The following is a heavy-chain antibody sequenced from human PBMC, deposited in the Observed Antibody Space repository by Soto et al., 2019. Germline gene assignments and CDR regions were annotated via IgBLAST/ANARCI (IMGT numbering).Heavy chain of an antibody. J-gene: IGHJ4*01. CDR2: IYYSGST. Sequence: SETLSLTCTVSGGSVSSGSYYWSWIRQPPGKGLEWIGYIYYSGSTNYNPSLKSRVTISVDTSKNQFSLKLSSVTAADTAVYYCARDPNLYCSGTDCYVYWGHGTLVTVSS. CDR3: ARDPNLYCSGTDCYVY. CDR1: GGSVSSGSYY. V-gene: IGHV4-61*01. D-gene: IGHD2-2*01.